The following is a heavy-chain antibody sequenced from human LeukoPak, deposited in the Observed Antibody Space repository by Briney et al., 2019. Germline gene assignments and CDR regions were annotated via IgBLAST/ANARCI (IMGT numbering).Heavy chain of an antibody. CDR3: ARTTVVVIANHPSGYFQH. V-gene: IGHV4-39*01. CDR1: GGSISTNIYY. CDR2: IYYSGST. J-gene: IGHJ1*01. D-gene: IGHD2-21*01. Sequence: SETLSLTCSVSGGSISTNIYYWGWVRQPPGKGLEWIGSIYYSGSTYYNPSLKSRVTISVDTSKNQFSLKLSSVTAADTAVYYCARTTVVVIANHPSGYFQHWGQGTLVTVSS.